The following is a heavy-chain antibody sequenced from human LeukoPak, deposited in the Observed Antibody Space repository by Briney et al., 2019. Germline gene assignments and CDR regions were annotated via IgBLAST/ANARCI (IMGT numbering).Heavy chain of an antibody. CDR1: GGSISSYY. CDR3: AREYTLYISGWFIDY. Sequence: SETLSLTCTVSGGSISSYYWSWIRQPAGKGLEWIGRIYTSGSTNYNPSLKSRVTMSVDTSKNQFSLKLSPVTAADTAVYYCAREYTLYISGWFIDYWGQGTVVTVSS. CDR2: IYTSGST. D-gene: IGHD6-19*01. J-gene: IGHJ4*02. V-gene: IGHV4-4*07.